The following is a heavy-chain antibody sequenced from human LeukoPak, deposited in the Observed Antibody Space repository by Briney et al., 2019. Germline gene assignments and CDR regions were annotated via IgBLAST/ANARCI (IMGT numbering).Heavy chain of an antibody. Sequence: SQTLSLTCKVSGASVSTTPYYWTWIRQPAGKGLEWIGRIFNTGPANYNPSFKSRVTISVDTSKNQLSLKLISVTAADTAVYYCARVTMVRGVIIGVDPWGQGTLVTVSS. CDR3: ARVTMVRGVIIGVDP. CDR2: IFNTGPA. J-gene: IGHJ5*02. CDR1: GASVSTTPYY. D-gene: IGHD3-10*01. V-gene: IGHV4-61*02.